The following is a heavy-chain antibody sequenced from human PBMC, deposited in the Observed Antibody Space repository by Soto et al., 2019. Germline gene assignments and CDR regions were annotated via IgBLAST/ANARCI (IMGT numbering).Heavy chain of an antibody. CDR1: GFTFSSYA. CDR3: ASQEAMDDAFDI. D-gene: IGHD5-18*01. V-gene: IGHV3-23*01. J-gene: IGHJ3*02. CDR2: ISGSGGST. Sequence: AGGSLRLSCAASGFTFSSYAMSWVRQAPGKGLEWVSAISGSGGSTYYADSVKGRFTISRDNSKNTLYLQMNSLRAEDTAVYYCASQEAMDDAFDIWGQGTMVTVSS.